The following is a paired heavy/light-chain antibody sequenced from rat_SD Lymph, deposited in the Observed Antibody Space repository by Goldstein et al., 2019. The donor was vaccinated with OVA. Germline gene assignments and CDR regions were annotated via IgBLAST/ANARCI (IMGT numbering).Heavy chain of an antibody. V-gene: IGHV8-20*01. Sequence: QVTLKESGPGVLQPSQTLSLTCTFSGFSLNTYGVGVGWIRQPSGKGLEWLANIYWDDDKFYNPSLKTRLTISMDTSNSQAFLKITSVDTADTATYYCARVDRKSGYYFDYWGQGVMVTVSS. J-gene: IGHJ2*01. CDR3: ARVDRKSGYYFDY. CDR2: IYWDDDK. D-gene: IGHD4-1*01. CDR1: GFSLNTYGVG.
Light chain of an antibody. CDR1: KSISKY. CDR3: QQHNEYPFT. V-gene: IGKV16S1*01. Sequence: DVQMTQSPYNLAASPGESVSINCKASKSISKYLAWYQQKPGKASKLLVYDGSTLQSGIPSRFSGSRSGTDFTLTIRSLEPEDFGLYYCQQHNEYPFTFGSGTKLEIK. CDR2: DGS. J-gene: IGKJ4*01.